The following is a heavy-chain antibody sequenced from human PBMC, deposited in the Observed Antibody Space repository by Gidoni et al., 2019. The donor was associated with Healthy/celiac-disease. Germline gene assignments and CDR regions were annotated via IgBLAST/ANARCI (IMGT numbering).Heavy chain of an antibody. Sequence: QVQLVQSGAEVKKPGASVKVSCKASGYTFTSYYMHWVRQAPGQGLEWMGIINPSGGSTSYAQKFQGRVTMTRDTSTSTVYMELSSLRSEDTAVYYCARRVMDIVVVHPEYYFDYWGQGTLVTVSS. D-gene: IGHD2-2*03. CDR2: INPSGGST. CDR3: ARRVMDIVVVHPEYYFDY. CDR1: GYTFTSYY. V-gene: IGHV1-46*01. J-gene: IGHJ4*02.